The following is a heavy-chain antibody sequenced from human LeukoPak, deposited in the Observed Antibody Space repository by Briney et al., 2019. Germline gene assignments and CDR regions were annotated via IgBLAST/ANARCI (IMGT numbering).Heavy chain of an antibody. V-gene: IGHV1-2*02. CDR2: INPNSGGT. Sequence: GASVKLSCKAAGYTFTGYYMHWVRQSPGQGLEWMGWINPNSGGTNYEQKFKCRVTMTREPATSTAYMELSRQRSDDTAVYYCARADRAGLWGRRTRVTVSS. D-gene: IGHD6-19*01. CDR1: GYTFTGYY. J-gene: IGHJ4*02. CDR3: ARADRAGL.